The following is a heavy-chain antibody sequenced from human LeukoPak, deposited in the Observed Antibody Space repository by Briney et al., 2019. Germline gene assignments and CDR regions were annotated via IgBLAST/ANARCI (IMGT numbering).Heavy chain of an antibody. CDR1: GFTFSSYS. CDR2: ISSSGSTI. J-gene: IGHJ3*02. Sequence: PGGSLRLSCAASGFTFSSYSMNWVRPAPGKGLEWVSYISSSGSTIYYADSVKGRFTISRDNAKNSLYLQMNSLRAEETAVYYCASPMREWLAAATLGVAVDIWGQGTMVTVSS. V-gene: IGHV3-48*04. CDR3: ASPMREWLAAATLGVAVDI. D-gene: IGHD3-3*01.